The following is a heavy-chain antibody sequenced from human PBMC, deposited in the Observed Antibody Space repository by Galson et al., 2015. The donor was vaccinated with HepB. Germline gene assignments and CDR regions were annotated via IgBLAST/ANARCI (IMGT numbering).Heavy chain of an antibody. V-gene: IGHV3-23*01. CDR1: GFTFSSYA. D-gene: IGHD3-10*01. CDR3: AKDYRLGYRITMVRGRGEDAFDI. CDR2: ISGSGGST. Sequence: SLRLSCAASGFTFSSYAMNWVRQAPGKGLEWVSAISGSGGSTYYADSVKGRFSISRDHSKNTLYLQMNSLRAEDTALYYCAKDYRLGYRITMVRGRGEDAFDIWGQGTMVTVSS. J-gene: IGHJ3*02.